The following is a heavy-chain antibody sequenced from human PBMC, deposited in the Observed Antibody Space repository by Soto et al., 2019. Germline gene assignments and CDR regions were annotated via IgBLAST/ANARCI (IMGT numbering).Heavy chain of an antibody. J-gene: IGHJ6*02. D-gene: IGHD2-2*01. CDR2: ITHIGGF. V-gene: IGHV4-34*01. Sequence: PSETLSLTCAVYGGSFTDYYWSWIRQPPGKGLEWIGEITHIGGFVSNPSLDSRATISVDTTKKQFSLKLSSVTTADTAVYYCWRGRKPPSAAYGGHGYYGMNVWGQGTTVTVS. CDR1: GGSFTDYY. CDR3: WRGRKPPSAAYGGHGYYGMNV.